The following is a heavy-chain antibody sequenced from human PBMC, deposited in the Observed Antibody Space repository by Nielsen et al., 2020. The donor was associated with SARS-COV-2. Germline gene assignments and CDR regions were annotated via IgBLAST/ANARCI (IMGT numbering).Heavy chain of an antibody. CDR1: GFTFDDYA. V-gene: IGHV3-9*01. CDR2: VSWNSDRI. Sequence: SLKISCAASGFTFDDYAMHWVRQAPGKGLEWVSGVSWNSDRIVYADSVKGRFTISRDNAKNSLYLQMNSLRGEDTAMYYCARLGGDGDFDFWGQGTLVTVSS. CDR3: ARLGGDGDFDF. J-gene: IGHJ4*02. D-gene: IGHD5-24*01.